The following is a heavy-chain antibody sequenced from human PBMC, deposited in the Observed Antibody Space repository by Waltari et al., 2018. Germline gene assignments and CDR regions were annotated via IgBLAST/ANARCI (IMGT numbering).Heavy chain of an antibody. D-gene: IGHD2-2*01. CDR2: IYYSGST. V-gene: IGHV4-39*07. J-gene: IGHJ4*02. CDR1: GGSISSSSYY. CDR3: ARMVRGYCSSTSCHTDH. Sequence: QLQLQESGPGLVKPSETLSLTCTVSGGSISSSSYYWGWVRQPTGKGLEWIGSIYYSGSTYYNPSLKSRATISVDTSKNQFSLRVSSVTAADTAVFYCARMVRGYCSSTSCHTDHWGQGTLVTVSS.